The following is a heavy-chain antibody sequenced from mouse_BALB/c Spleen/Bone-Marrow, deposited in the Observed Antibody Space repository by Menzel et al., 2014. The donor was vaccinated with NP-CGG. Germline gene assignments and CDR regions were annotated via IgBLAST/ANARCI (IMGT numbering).Heavy chain of an antibody. V-gene: IGHV5-4*02. Sequence: DVKLVESGGGLVKPGGSLKLSCAASGFTFSDYYMYWVRQTPDRRLEWVATISDGGDYIDYPDNVKGRFTISRDNAKNTLYLQMSSLKSEDTAMYYCARTYRPYALDYWGQGTSVTVSS. CDR2: ISDGGDYI. CDR1: GFTFSDYY. D-gene: IGHD2-14*01. J-gene: IGHJ4*01. CDR3: ARTYRPYALDY.